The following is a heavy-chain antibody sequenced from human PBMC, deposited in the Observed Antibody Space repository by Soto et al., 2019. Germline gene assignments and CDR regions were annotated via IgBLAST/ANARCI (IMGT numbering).Heavy chain of an antibody. D-gene: IGHD2-15*01. J-gene: IGHJ5*02. CDR3: ARGRRSGGSFLDP. CDR2: INHSGST. Sequence: QVQLQQWGAGLLKPSETLSLTCAVYGGSFSGYYWSWIRQPPGKGLEWIGEINHSGSTNYNPSLKSRVTISVDTYKNQFSLKLSSVTAADTAVYYCARGRRSGGSFLDPWGQGTLVTVSS. V-gene: IGHV4-34*01. CDR1: GGSFSGYY.